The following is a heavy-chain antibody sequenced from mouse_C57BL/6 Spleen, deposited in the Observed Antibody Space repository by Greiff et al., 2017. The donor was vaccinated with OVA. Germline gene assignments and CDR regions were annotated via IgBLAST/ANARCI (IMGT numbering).Heavy chain of an antibody. CDR1: GYAFTNYL. CDR3: ARLSYAMDY. Sequence: QVQLKQSGAELVRPGTSVKVSCKASGYAFTNYLIEWVKQRPGQGLEWIGVINPGSGGTNYNEKFKGKATLTADKSSSTAYMQLSSLTSEDSAVYFCARLSYAMDYWGQGTSVTVSS. J-gene: IGHJ4*01. CDR2: INPGSGGT. V-gene: IGHV1-54*01.